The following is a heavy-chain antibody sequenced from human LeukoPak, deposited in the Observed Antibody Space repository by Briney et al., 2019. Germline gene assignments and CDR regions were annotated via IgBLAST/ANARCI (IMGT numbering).Heavy chain of an antibody. CDR2: INPNSGGT. D-gene: IGHD5-12*01. CDR3: ARAFGYSGYENYFDY. Sequence: ASVKVSCKASGYTFTGYYMHWVRQAPGQGLEWMGWINPNSGGTNYAQKFQDRVTMTRDTSISTAYMELSRLRSDDTAVYYCARAFGYSGYENYFDYWGQGTLVTVSS. J-gene: IGHJ4*02. V-gene: IGHV1-2*02. CDR1: GYTFTGYY.